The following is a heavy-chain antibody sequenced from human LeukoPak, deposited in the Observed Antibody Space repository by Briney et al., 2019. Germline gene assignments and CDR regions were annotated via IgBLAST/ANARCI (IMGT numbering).Heavy chain of an antibody. J-gene: IGHJ3*02. CDR1: GGSISSGGDS. CDR2: IYHSGST. Sequence: SQTLSLTCAVSGGSISSGGDSWSWIRQPPGKGLEWIGYIYHSGSTYYNPSLKSRVTISVDRSKNQFSLKLSSVTAVDTAVYYCARDGHYYDSSGYYYVDAFDIWGQGTMVTVSS. D-gene: IGHD3-22*01. CDR3: ARDGHYYDSSGYYYVDAFDI. V-gene: IGHV4-30-2*01.